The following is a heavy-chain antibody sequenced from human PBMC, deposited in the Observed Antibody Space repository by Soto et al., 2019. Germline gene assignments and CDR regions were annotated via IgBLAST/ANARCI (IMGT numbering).Heavy chain of an antibody. J-gene: IGHJ5*02. V-gene: IGHV1-18*01. CDR1: GYTFANYG. CDR2: ISPYNGET. D-gene: IGHD4-17*01. Sequence: QIHLVQSGSEVKTPGASVKVSCKTSGYTFANYGLTWVRQAPAQGFEWMGWISPYNGETNYAQKFQGRVTLTTDASTNTAYMALRNLRSDDTAVYYCARLVVTTPDSLGQGTLVTVSS. CDR3: ARLVVTTPDS.